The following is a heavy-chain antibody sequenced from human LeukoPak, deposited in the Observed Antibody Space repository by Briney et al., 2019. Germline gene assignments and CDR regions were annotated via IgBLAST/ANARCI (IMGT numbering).Heavy chain of an antibody. V-gene: IGHV3-21*01. CDR3: ARDRTTVTTFDY. J-gene: IGHJ4*02. D-gene: IGHD4-17*01. CDR2: ISSSSSYI. CDR1: RFTFSTYT. Sequence: GGSLRLSCAASRFTFSTYTMNWVRQAPGKGLEWVSSISSSSSYIYYADSVKGRFTISRDNAKNSLYLQMNNLRAEDTAVYYCARDRTTVTTFDYWGQGTLVTVSS.